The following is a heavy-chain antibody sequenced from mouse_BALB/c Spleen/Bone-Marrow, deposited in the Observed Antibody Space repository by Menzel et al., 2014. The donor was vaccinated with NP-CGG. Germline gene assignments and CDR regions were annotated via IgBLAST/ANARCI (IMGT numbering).Heavy chain of an antibody. J-gene: IGHJ4*01. CDR1: GFTFTDYY. CDR2: IRNKANGYTT. Sequence: EVKLMESGGGLVQPGGSLRLSCTTSGFTFTDYYMSWVRQPPGKTLEWLAFIRNKANGYTTEYSASVKGRFTISRGNSQSILYLQMNTLRAEDSATYYCARFPMDYWGQGTSVTVSS. V-gene: IGHV7-3*02. CDR3: ARFPMDY.